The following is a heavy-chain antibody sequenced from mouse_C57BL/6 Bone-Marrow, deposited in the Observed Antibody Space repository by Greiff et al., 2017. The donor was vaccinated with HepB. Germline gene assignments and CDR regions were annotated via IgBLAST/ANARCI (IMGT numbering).Heavy chain of an antibody. CDR2: IDPSDSYT. CDR3: ARERVLYYFDY. V-gene: IGHV1-69*01. CDR1: GYTFTSYW. J-gene: IGHJ2*01. Sequence: QVQLQQPGAELVMPGASVKLSCKASGYTFTSYWMHWVKQRPGQGLEWIGEIDPSDSYTNYNQKFKGKSTLTVDKSSSTAYMQLSSLTSEDSAVYYCARERVLYYFDYWGQGTTLTGSS.